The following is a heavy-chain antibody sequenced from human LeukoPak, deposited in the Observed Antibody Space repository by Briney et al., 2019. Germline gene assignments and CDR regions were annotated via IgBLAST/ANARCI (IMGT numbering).Heavy chain of an antibody. CDR1: GFTFSTYT. V-gene: IGHV3-23*01. CDR3: AKDFGRDLGGPGY. CDR2: ISGNGGRT. J-gene: IGHJ4*02. Sequence: GGSLRLSCAASGFTFSTYTMAWVRQAPGGGLEWVSGISGNGGRTYYADSVKGRFAISRDDSKSTLYLQMNSLRGEDTAVYYCAKDFGRDLGGPGYWGRGTLVIVSS. D-gene: IGHD3-10*01.